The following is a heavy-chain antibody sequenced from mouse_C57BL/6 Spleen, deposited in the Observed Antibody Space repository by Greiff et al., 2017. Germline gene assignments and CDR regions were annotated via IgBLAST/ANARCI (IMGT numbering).Heavy chain of an antibody. V-gene: IGHV1-82*01. CDR1: GYAFSSSW. J-gene: IGHJ3*01. CDR2: IYPGDGDT. Sequence: VQLQQSGPELVKPGASVKISCKASGYAFSSSWMNWVKQRPGKGLEWIGRIYPGDGDTNYNGKFKGKATLTADKSSSTAYMQLSSLTSEDSAVDFCASLYYYGSSPWFAYWGQGTLVTVSA. CDR3: ASLYYYGSSPWFAY. D-gene: IGHD1-1*01.